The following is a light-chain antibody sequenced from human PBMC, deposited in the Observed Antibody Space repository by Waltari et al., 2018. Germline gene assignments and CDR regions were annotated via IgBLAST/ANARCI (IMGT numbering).Light chain of an antibody. V-gene: IGKV1-5*03. CDR3: QQYNSYSF. CDR1: QSLNNR. Sequence: DIQMTQSPSTLSASVGDRVTITCRASQSLNNRLAWYQQKPGKAPNLLIYKASTLASGVPSRFSGSGSGTEFTLTISGLQPDDFATYYCQQYNSYSFFGQGTKLAIK. CDR2: KAS. J-gene: IGKJ2*01.